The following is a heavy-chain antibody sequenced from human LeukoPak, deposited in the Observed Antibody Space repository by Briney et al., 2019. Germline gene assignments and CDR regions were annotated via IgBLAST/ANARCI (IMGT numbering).Heavy chain of an antibody. CDR3: ARDPDYMTTVTTGAFDI. CDR1: GGSISSGGYY. D-gene: IGHD4-17*01. Sequence: SQTLSLTCTVSGGSISSGGYYWSWIRQHPGKGLEWIGYIYYSGSTYYNPSLKSRVTISVDTSKNQFSLKLSSVTAADTAVYYCARDPDYMTTVTTGAFDIWGQGTMVTVSS. V-gene: IGHV4-31*03. CDR2: IYYSGST. J-gene: IGHJ3*02.